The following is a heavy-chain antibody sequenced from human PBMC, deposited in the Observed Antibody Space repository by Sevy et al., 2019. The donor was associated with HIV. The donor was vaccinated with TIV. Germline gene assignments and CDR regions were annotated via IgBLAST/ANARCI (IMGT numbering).Heavy chain of an antibody. CDR1: GFTFSSYA. J-gene: IGHJ6*02. CDR3: ARSVVVPAAAPDV. Sequence: GGSLRLSFAASGFTFSSYAMHWVRQAPGKGLEWVAVISYDGSNKYYADSVKGRFTISRDNSKNTLYQQMNSLRAEDTAVYYCARSVVVPAAAPDVWGLGTTVTVSS. CDR2: ISYDGSNK. V-gene: IGHV3-30*04. D-gene: IGHD2-2*01.